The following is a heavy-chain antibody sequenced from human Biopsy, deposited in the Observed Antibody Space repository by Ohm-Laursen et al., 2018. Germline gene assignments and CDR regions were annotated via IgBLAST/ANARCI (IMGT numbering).Heavy chain of an antibody. Sequence: SQTLSLTCGVSGASVKTSGYFWAWIRQRPGKGLEWIGHISYNERTHYNTSLPSRLAISFDTSNNRISLQLRSVSVADTAVYYCVREPKTGTAEAWYFDHWGRGSPVTVPS. CDR1: GASVKTSGYF. CDR2: ISYNERT. CDR3: VREPKTGTAEAWYFDH. V-gene: IGHV4-31*11. D-gene: IGHD3-9*01. J-gene: IGHJ2*01.